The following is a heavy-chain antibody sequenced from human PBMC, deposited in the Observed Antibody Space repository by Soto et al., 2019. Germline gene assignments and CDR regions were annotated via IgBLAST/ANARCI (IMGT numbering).Heavy chain of an antibody. CDR2: LYWDDDK. CDR1: GFSLNTSGVG. J-gene: IGHJ4*02. CDR3: AHRGRGTSFHY. Sequence: QITLKESGPTLVKPTQTLTLTCTFSGFSLNTSGVGVGWIRQPPGKTLELLALLYWDDDKRYSPSLKNRLTXTXXTSENQVVLTMTDMDPVDTATYFCAHRGRGTSFHYWGQGTLVTVSS. D-gene: IGHD1-1*01. V-gene: IGHV2-5*02.